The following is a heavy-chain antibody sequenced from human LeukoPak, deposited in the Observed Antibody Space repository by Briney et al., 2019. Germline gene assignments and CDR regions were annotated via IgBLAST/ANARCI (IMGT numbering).Heavy chain of an antibody. Sequence: GGSLRLSCAASGFTFSSYHMHWVRQAPGKGLEWVAFIRNDESDKYYADSVKGRFTISRDNSKNTLYVQMSSLRAADTAVYYCALHHGSYYLGRWYDPWGQGTLVTVSS. J-gene: IGHJ5*02. V-gene: IGHV3-30*02. CDR1: GFTFSSYH. CDR2: IRNDESDK. CDR3: ALHHGSYYLGRWYDP. D-gene: IGHD1-26*01.